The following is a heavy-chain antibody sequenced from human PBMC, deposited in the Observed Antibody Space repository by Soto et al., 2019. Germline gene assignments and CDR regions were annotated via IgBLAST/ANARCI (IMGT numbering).Heavy chain of an antibody. D-gene: IGHD3-10*01. J-gene: IGHJ4*02. CDR1: GGSFSGYY. V-gene: IGHV4-34*01. Sequence: SETLSLTCAVYGGSFSGYYWSWIRQPPGKGLEWIGEINHSGSTNYNPSLKSRVTISVDTSKTQFSLELSSVTAADTAVYYCARSMYYYGSGSYYNVFDYWGQGTLVTVSS. CDR2: INHSGST. CDR3: ARSMYYYGSGSYYNVFDY.